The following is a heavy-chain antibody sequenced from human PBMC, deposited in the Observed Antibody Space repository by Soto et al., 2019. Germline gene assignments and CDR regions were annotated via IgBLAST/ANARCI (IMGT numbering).Heavy chain of an antibody. Sequence: QVQLVESGGGVVQPGRSLRLSCAASGFTFSSYGMHWVRQAPGKGLEWVAVISYDGSNKYYADSVKGRFTISRDNSKNTLYLQMNSLRAEDTAVYYCAKEGYSYGYSLDYWGQGTLVTVSP. CDR2: ISYDGSNK. V-gene: IGHV3-30*18. D-gene: IGHD5-18*01. CDR3: AKEGYSYGYSLDY. CDR1: GFTFSSYG. J-gene: IGHJ4*02.